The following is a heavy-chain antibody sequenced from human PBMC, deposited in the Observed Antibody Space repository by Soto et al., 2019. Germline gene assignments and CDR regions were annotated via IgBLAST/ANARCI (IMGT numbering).Heavy chain of an antibody. CDR2: INHSGST. CDR3: ARGYCSGSYYSVPGGY. J-gene: IGHJ4*02. V-gene: IGHV4-34*01. D-gene: IGHD3-10*01. CDR1: GGSFSGYY. Sequence: QVQLQQWGAGLLKPSETLSLTCAVYGGSFSGYYWSWIRQPPGKGLEWIGEINHSGSTNYNPSLKSRVAISVGPSKTQFSLKLSSVTAADTAVYYCARGYCSGSYYSVPGGYWGQGTLVTVSS.